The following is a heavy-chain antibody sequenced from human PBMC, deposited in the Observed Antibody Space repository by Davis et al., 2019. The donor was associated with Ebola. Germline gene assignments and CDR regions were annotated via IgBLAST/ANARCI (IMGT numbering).Heavy chain of an antibody. D-gene: IGHD1-7*01. CDR2: FYHSGNS. J-gene: IGHJ4*02. CDR3: ARADWNYWGFDS. CDR1: GRSITSYY. V-gene: IGHV4-59*06. Sequence: SETLSLTCTVSGRSITSYYWSCIRHHPGNGLELIASFYHSGNSYYNPSLKSRVTISVDTSDNQSSLKLTSVTAADPAVYYCARADWNYWGFDSWGQGTLVTVSS.